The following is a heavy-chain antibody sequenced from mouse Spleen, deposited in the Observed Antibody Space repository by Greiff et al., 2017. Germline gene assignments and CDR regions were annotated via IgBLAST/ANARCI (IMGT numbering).Heavy chain of an antibody. J-gene: IGHJ2*01. CDR1: GFTFSDYG. CDR2: ISSGSSTI. CDR3: ARRWDVGDFDY. V-gene: IGHV5-17*01. D-gene: IGHD4-1*01. Sequence: EVMLVESGGGLVKPGGSLKLSCAASGFTFSDYGMHWVRQAPEKGLEWVAYISSGSSTIYYADTVKGRFTISRDNANNTLFLQMTSLRSEDTAMYYCARRWDVGDFDYWGQGTTLTVSS.